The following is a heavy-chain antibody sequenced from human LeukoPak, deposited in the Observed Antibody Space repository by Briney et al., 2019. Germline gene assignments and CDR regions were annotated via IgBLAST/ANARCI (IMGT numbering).Heavy chain of an antibody. Sequence: SETLSLTCTVPGGSISSYYWSWIRQPAGKGLEWIGRIYTSGSTNYNPSLKSRVTMSVDTSKNQFSLKLSSVTVADTAVYYCARSLGYCTNGVCPRYFDYWGQGTLVTVSS. D-gene: IGHD2-8*01. CDR3: ARSLGYCTNGVCPRYFDY. V-gene: IGHV4-4*07. J-gene: IGHJ4*02. CDR2: IYTSGST. CDR1: GGSISSYY.